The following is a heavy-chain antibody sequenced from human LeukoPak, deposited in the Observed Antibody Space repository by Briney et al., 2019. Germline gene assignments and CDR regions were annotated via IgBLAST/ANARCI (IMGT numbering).Heavy chain of an antibody. Sequence: PGGSLRLSCAASGFTFSSYAMSWVRQAPGKGLEWIGRIYSSGSTNYNPSLKSRVSMSVDTSKNQFSLKLTSVTAAGTAVYYCARGGKATVVTMWGQGILVTVSS. CDR3: ARGGKATVVTM. D-gene: IGHD4-23*01. CDR2: IYSSGST. V-gene: IGHV4-59*10. J-gene: IGHJ4*02. CDR1: GFTFSSYA.